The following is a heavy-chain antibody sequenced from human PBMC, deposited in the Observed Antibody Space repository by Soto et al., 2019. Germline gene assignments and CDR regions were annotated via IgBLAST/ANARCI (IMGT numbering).Heavy chain of an antibody. D-gene: IGHD1-26*01. CDR2: IKSKTDGGTT. V-gene: IGHV3-15*01. Sequence: EVQLVESGGCLVKPGGPLRLSCAASGFTFSNAWMSWVRQAPGKGLEWVGRIKSKTDGGTTDYAAPVKGRFTISRDDSKNTLYLQMNSLKTEYTAVYYCPTLAGRGSYSVDYWGQGTLVTVSS. J-gene: IGHJ4*02. CDR1: GFTFSNAW. CDR3: PTLAGRGSYSVDY.